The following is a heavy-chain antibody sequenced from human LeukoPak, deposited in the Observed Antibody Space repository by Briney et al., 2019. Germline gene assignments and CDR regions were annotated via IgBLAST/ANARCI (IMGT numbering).Heavy chain of an antibody. CDR1: GFTFSSYA. CDR3: ARDLRWIQLWLGAFDI. CDR2: ISYDGSNK. V-gene: IGHV3-30-3*01. Sequence: GGSLRLSCAASGFTFSSYAMHWVRQAPGKGLEWVAVISYDGSNKCYADSVKGRFTISRDNSKNTLYLQMNSLRAEDTAVYYCARDLRWIQLWLGAFDIWGQGTMVTVSS. J-gene: IGHJ3*02. D-gene: IGHD5-18*01.